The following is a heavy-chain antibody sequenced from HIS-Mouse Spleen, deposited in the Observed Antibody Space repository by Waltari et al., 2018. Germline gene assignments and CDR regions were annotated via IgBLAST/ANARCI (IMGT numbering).Heavy chain of an antibody. CDR2: CYYSGSP. V-gene: IGHV4-39*07. CDR3: AREIPYSSSWYDWYFDL. J-gene: IGHJ2*01. D-gene: IGHD6-13*01. Sequence: QLQLQESGPGLVKPSETLSLTCTVSGGSISSSSYYWGWIRPPPGKGLEWIGRCYYSGSPDDNPSLKSRVTISVAPSKNQFSLKLSSVTAADTAVYYCAREIPYSSSWYDWYFDLWGRGTLVTVSS. CDR1: GGSISSSSYY.